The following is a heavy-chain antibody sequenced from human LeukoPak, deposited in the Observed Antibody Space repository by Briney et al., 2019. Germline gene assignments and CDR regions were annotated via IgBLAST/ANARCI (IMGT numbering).Heavy chain of an antibody. D-gene: IGHD2-8*01. CDR2: ISGSGGST. CDR3: AKPDIVLMPYGPRE. CDR1: GFTFSSYA. V-gene: IGHV3-23*01. J-gene: IGHJ4*02. Sequence: GGSLRLSCAASGFTFSSYAMSWVRQAPGKGLEWVSAISGSGGSTYYADSVEGRFTISRDNSKNTLYLQMNSLRAEDTAVYYCAKPDIVLMPYGPREWGQGTLVTVSS.